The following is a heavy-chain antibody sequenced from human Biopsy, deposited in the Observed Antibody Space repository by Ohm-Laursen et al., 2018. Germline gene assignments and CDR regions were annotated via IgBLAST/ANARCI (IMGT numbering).Heavy chain of an antibody. Sequence: SETLSLTCTVSAASVSGGTFYLSWIRQPPGKGLEWIGHIYFPRSTNYNPSLKSRVTIPVDTSMNHLSLRLTSVTAADTAVYYCARHAPSYSGSYWRYFDLWGRGTLVTVSS. CDR1: AASVSGGTFY. CDR2: IYFPRST. J-gene: IGHJ2*01. D-gene: IGHD1-26*01. V-gene: IGHV4-61*03. CDR3: ARHAPSYSGSYWRYFDL.